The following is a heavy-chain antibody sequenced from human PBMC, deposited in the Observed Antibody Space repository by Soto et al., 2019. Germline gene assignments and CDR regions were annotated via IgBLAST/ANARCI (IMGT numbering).Heavy chain of an antibody. CDR1: GFTVSSNY. D-gene: IGHD2-15*01. Sequence: EVQLVESGGVLVQPGGSLRLSCAASGFTVSSNYMSWVRQAPGKGLEWGSVIYSGGSTYYADSVKGRFTNSRDNSKNTLYLGKNRRRAEETAVYYCARDERYCSGGSHADALDIRGKETIVNVSS. V-gene: IGHV3-66*01. CDR2: IYSGGST. CDR3: ARDERYCSGGSHADALDI. J-gene: IGHJ3*02.